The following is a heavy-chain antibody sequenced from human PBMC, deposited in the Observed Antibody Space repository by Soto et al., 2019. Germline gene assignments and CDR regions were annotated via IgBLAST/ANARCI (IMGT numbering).Heavy chain of an antibody. CDR1: GFSFNNYA. CDR2: ISDSGST. V-gene: IGHV3-23*01. D-gene: IGHD2-2*01. J-gene: IGHJ4*02. CDR3: AKDVGGHYCTPTSCLYFFHS. Sequence: EVQLLESGGGLVQPGGSLRLSCAASGFSFNNYAMNWVRQAPGQGLEWVSTISDSGSTYYADSVTGRFTISRDNSKNTLYLQMKSLRAEDTAVYFCAKDVGGHYCTPTSCLYFFHSWGRGTLVTVSS.